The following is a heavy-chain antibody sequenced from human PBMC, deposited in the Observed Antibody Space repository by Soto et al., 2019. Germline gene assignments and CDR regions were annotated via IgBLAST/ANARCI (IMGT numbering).Heavy chain of an antibody. CDR3: ACGQNHLTFDY. D-gene: IGHD2-21*01. CDR1: GYTFTNFG. J-gene: IGHJ4*01. Sequence: QVQLVQSGTEVKRPGASVKVSCKASGYTFTNFGISWVRQAPGQGLEWMGWINPYNGNTNYAQKLQGRGTMTTDTSTYTAYMELRSLRFDDSAVYYCACGQNHLTFDYWGHGTLVTGSS. V-gene: IGHV1-18*01. CDR2: INPYNGNT.